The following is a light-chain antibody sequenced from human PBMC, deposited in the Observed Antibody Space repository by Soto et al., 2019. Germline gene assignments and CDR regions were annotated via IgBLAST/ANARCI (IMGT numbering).Light chain of an antibody. CDR2: PAS. CDR3: QKYNNAPRT. Sequence: DIQMTQSPSSLSASVGDTVTITCRASQGISNYLAWYQQKPGQVPNLLIYPASTLQSGVPSRFSGSGSGTDFTLTISSLRPEDVATYYCQKYNNAPRTFGQGTKVEI. CDR1: QGISNY. V-gene: IGKV1-27*01. J-gene: IGKJ1*01.